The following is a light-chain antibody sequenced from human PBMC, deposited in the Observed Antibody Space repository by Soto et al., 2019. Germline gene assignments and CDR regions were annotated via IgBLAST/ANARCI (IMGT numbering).Light chain of an antibody. Sequence: SALTQPASVSGSPGQSITISCTGTSSDVGSYNLVSWYQQHPGKAPKLMIYEGSKRPSGVSNRFSGSKSGNTASLTISGLQAEDEADYYCCSYAGSSRVFGGGTKRTVL. CDR3: CSYAGSSRV. J-gene: IGLJ2*01. V-gene: IGLV2-23*01. CDR2: EGS. CDR1: SSDVGSYNL.